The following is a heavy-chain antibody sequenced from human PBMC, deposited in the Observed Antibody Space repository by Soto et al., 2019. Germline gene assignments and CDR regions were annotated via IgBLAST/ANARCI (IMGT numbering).Heavy chain of an antibody. Sequence: EVQLVESGGGLVQPGGSLRLSCAASGFTFSNYAMHWVRQAPGKGLEWVSGIGVSGTGLYYADSVKGRFTISRDNPRNTLDLQMSSLRVDDTAVYYCARKTTGTHPFDLWGQGTLVTVSS. CDR2: IGVSGTGL. V-gene: IGHV3-23*04. D-gene: IGHD3-10*01. CDR3: ARKTTGTHPFDL. J-gene: IGHJ4*02. CDR1: GFTFSNYA.